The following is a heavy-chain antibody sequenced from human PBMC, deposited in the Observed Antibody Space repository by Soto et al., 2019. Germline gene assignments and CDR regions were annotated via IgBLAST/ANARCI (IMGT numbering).Heavy chain of an antibody. V-gene: IGHV3-30*03. CDR3: ATDFSGWYGSSEYGF. CDR1: GFTFSSSG. J-gene: IGHJ4*02. Sequence: QVQLVESGGGVVQPGRSLRLSCAASGFTFSSSGIHWVRQAPGKGLEWVAVISYDGGNKYYVDSVKGRFTISRDNSKNTLYMQMNRLRAEDTAVYYCATDFSGWYGSSEYGFWGQGTLVTVSS. D-gene: IGHD6-19*01. CDR2: ISYDGGNK.